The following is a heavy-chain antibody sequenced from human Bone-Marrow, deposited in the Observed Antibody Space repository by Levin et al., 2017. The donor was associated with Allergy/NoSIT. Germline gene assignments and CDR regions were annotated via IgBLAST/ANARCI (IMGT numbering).Heavy chain of an antibody. Sequence: SQTLSLTCAVYGGSFSGYYWSWLRQPPGKGLEWIGEINHSGSTNYNPSLKSRVTISVDTSKNQFSLKLSSVTAADTAVYYCARDYYDRLDYYYGMDVWGQGTTVTVSS. V-gene: IGHV4-34*01. D-gene: IGHD3-22*01. CDR2: INHSGST. CDR3: ARDYYDRLDYYYGMDV. CDR1: GGSFSGYY. J-gene: IGHJ6*02.